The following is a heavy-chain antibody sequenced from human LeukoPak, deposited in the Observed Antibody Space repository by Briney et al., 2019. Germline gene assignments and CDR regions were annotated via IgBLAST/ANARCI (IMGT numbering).Heavy chain of an antibody. CDR3: TTDEYCSGGSCSISYYYYMDV. D-gene: IGHD2-15*01. Sequence: GGSLRLSCAASGFTFSNAWMNWVRQAPGKGLEWVGRIKSKTDGGATDYAAPVKGRFTISRDDSKNTLYLQMNSLKTEDTAVYYCTTDEYCSGGSCSISYYYYMDVWGKGTTVTISS. CDR1: GFTFSNAW. J-gene: IGHJ6*03. V-gene: IGHV3-15*01. CDR2: IKSKTDGGAT.